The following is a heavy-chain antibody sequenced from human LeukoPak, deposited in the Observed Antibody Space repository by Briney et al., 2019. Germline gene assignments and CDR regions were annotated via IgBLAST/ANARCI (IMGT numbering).Heavy chain of an antibody. CDR1: GYTFTSYD. Sequence: GASVKASCKASGYTFTSYDINWVRQATGQGLEWMGWMNPSSGKTGYAQKFQGRVTMTRNTSISTAYMELSSLRSEDTAVYYCARGGGGGCYHPPHYYYYGMDVWGQGTTVTVSS. J-gene: IGHJ6*02. V-gene: IGHV1-8*01. CDR3: ARGGGGGCYHPPHYYYYGMDV. D-gene: IGHD2-21*01. CDR2: MNPSSGKT.